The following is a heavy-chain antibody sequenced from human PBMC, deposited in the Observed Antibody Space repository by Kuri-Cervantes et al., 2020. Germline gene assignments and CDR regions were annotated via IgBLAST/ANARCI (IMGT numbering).Heavy chain of an antibody. CDR1: GYTFTSYG. D-gene: IGHD3-22*01. V-gene: IGHV1-18*01. CDR2: ISAYNGNT. J-gene: IGHJ4*02. Sequence: ASVKVSCKASGYTFTSYGISWVRQAPGQGLEWMGWISAYNGNTDYAQKFQGRVTITTDESTSTAYMELSSLRSEDTAVYYCARPDRYYYDSSGYYYAYWGQGTLVTVSS. CDR3: ARPDRYYYDSSGYYYAY.